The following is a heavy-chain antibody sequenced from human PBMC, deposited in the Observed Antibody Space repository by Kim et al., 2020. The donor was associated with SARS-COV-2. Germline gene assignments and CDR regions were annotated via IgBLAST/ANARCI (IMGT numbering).Heavy chain of an antibody. CDR3: AKGVTNGGFDY. CDR2: T. Sequence: TYDADSVKGRVTISSDKSKNTLYLHMYSLRVEDTAVYYCAKGVTNGGFDYWGQGTQVTVSS. V-gene: IGHV3-23*01. D-gene: IGHD2-8*01. J-gene: IGHJ4*02.